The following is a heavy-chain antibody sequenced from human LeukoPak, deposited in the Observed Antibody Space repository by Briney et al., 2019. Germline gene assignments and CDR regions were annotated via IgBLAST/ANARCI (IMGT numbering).Heavy chain of an antibody. D-gene: IGHD3-3*01. CDR2: IYHSGST. CDR3: ATTGDYDLGVGWFDP. V-gene: IGHV4-4*02. CDR1: GVSISSSNW. Sequence: SGTLSLTCAVSGVSISSSNWWSWVRQPPGKGLEWIGEIYHSGSTNYNPSLKSRVTISVDKSKNQFSLKLSAVTAADTAVYYCATTGDYDLGVGWFDPWGQGTLVTVSS. J-gene: IGHJ5*02.